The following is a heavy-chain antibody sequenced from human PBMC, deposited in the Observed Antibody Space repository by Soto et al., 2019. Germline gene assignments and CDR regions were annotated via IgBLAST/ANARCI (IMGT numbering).Heavy chain of an antibody. CDR2: IIPTFGST. D-gene: IGHD3-22*01. J-gene: IGHJ3*02. V-gene: IGHV1-69*13. CDR3: ARGRLIYYYDRSGYYYDVDI. Sequence: SVKVSCKASGGTFSNYGISWVRQAPGQGLEWMGGIIPTFGSTKYAQKFQGRVTITADESTSTAYMELGSLRSEDTAMYYCARGRLIYYYDRSGYYYDVDIWGQGTMVTVSS. CDR1: GGTFSNYG.